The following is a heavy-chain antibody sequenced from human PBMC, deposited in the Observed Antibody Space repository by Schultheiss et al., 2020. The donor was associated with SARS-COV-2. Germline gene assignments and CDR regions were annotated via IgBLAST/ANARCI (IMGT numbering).Heavy chain of an antibody. D-gene: IGHD2-21*02. V-gene: IGHV1-18*01. J-gene: IGHJ4*02. Sequence: ASVKVSCKASGYTFTSYGISWVRQAPGQGLEWMGGIIPIFGTANYAQKFQGRVTMTTDTSTSTAYMELRSLRSDDTAVYYCARDGREEYCGGDCYSGFDYWGQGTLVTVSS. CDR3: ARDGREEYCGGDCYSGFDY. CDR2: IIPIFGTA. CDR1: GYTFTSYG.